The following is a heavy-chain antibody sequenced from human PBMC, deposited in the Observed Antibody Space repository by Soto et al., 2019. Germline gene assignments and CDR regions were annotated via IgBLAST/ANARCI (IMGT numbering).Heavy chain of an antibody. CDR2: IWYDGSNK. J-gene: IGHJ4*02. V-gene: IGHV3-33*01. CDR1: GFTFSTYG. D-gene: IGHD1-26*01. Sequence: QVQLVESGGGVVQPGRSLRLSCAASGFTFSTYGMHWVRQAPGKGLEWVADIWYDGSNKYYADSVTGRFTLSRDNSQSTLYLPLNSLRAEDTAVYYCARDRLLGNSFDYWGQGYLVTVSS. CDR3: ARDRLLGNSFDY.